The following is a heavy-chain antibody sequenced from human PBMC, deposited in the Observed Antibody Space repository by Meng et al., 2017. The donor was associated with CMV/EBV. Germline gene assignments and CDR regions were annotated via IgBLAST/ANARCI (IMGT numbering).Heavy chain of an antibody. V-gene: IGHV3-21*01. CDR2: ISSSSSYI. J-gene: IGHJ4*02. CDR3: ARGGDFWSGYYRFDY. D-gene: IGHD3-3*01. CDR1: GFTFSSYS. Sequence: GESLKISCAASGFTFSSYSMNWVRQAPGKGLEWVSSISSSSSYIYYADSVKGRFTISRDNAKNSLYLQMNSLRAEDTAVYYCARGGDFWSGYYRFDYWGQGTLVTVSS.